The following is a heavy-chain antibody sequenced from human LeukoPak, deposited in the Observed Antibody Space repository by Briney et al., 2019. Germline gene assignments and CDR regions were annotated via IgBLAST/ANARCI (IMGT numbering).Heavy chain of an antibody. D-gene: IGHD5-12*01. CDR2: INHSGST. CDR3: ARGYSGYALPFDI. V-gene: IGHV4-34*01. CDR1: GGSFSGYY. Sequence: SETLSLTCAVYGGSFSGYYWSWIRQPPGKGLEWIGEINHSGSTNYNPSLKSRATISVDTSKNQFSLKLSSVTAADTAVYYCARGYSGYALPFDIWGQGTMVTVSS. J-gene: IGHJ3*02.